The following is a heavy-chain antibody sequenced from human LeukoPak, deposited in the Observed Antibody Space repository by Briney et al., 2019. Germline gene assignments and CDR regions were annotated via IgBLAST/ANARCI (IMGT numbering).Heavy chain of an antibody. CDR1: GFTFSSYA. V-gene: IGHV3-30*04. D-gene: IGHD6-13*01. CDR3: ASVPWLAAAGTGNWFDP. Sequence: GSLRLSCAASGFTFSSYAMHWVHQAPGKGLEWVAVISYDGSNKYYADSVKGRFTISRDNSKNTLYLQMNSLRAEHTAVYYCASVPWLAAAGTGNWFDPWGQGTLVTVSS. CDR2: ISYDGSNK. J-gene: IGHJ5*02.